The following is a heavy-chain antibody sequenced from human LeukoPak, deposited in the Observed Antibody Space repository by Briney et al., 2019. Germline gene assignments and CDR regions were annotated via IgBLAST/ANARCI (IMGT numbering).Heavy chain of an antibody. D-gene: IGHD3-10*01. CDR3: AKEREYYGSGSPFDY. J-gene: IGHJ4*02. CDR1: GFTFSSYG. CDR2: IWYDGSNK. Sequence: GGSLRLSCAASGFTFSSYGMHWVRQAPGKGLERVAVIWYDGSNKYYADSVKGRFTISRDNSKNTLYLQMNSLRAEDTAVYYCAKEREYYGSGSPFDYWGQGTLVTVSS. V-gene: IGHV3-33*06.